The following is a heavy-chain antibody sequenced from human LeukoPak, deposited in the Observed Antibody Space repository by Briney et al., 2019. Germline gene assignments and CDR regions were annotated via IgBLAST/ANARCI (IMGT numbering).Heavy chain of an antibody. V-gene: IGHV1-2*06. CDR3: AITVVENAFDI. J-gene: IGHJ3*02. CDR2: INPNNGGT. Sequence: ASVKVSCKASGYTFTNYYIHWVRQAPGQGLEWMGRINPNNGGTNYAQKSQGSVTMARDTSISTAYMELSGLTSDDTAIYYCAITVVENAFDIWGQGTMVIVSS. CDR1: GYTFTNYY. D-gene: IGHD4-23*01.